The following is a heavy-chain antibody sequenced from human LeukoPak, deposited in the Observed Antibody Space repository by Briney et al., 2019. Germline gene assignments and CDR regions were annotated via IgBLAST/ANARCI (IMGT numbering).Heavy chain of an antibody. V-gene: IGHV3-23*01. CDR2: IGGTGDKT. CDR1: RFTFSSYA. CDR3: AKGMLRGPTPFFQH. D-gene: IGHD3-10*01. J-gene: IGHJ1*01. Sequence: PGGSLRLSCAASRFTFSSYAMSWVRQAPGRGLEWVSTIGGTGDKTYYADSVQGRFTISRDNSQNTLYLQMNSLRAEDTAVYYCAKGMLRGPTPFFQHWGQGTLVTVSS.